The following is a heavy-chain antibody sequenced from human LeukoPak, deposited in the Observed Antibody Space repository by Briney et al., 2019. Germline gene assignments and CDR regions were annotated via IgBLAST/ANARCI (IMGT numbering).Heavy chain of an antibody. V-gene: IGHV4-31*03. D-gene: IGHD3-22*01. CDR1: GGSISSGGYY. Sequence: SQTLSLTCTVSGGSISSGGYYWSWIRQHPGKGLEWIGYIYYSGSTYYNPSLKSRVTISVDTSKNQFSLKLSSVTAADTAVYYCARYSYDSSGYYFPFDYWGQGTLVTVSS. J-gene: IGHJ4*02. CDR2: IYYSGST. CDR3: ARYSYDSSGYYFPFDY.